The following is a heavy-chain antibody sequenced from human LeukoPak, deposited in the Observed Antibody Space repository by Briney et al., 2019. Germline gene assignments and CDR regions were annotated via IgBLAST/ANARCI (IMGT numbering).Heavy chain of an antibody. CDR2: IYYSGST. Sequence: SETLSLTCTIAGGSISSYYWNWIRKPPGKGLEWIGYIYYSGSTNYNPSLKSRVTISVDTSKNQFSLKLSSVTAADTAVYYCARHIGANNNYWGQGTLVTVSS. V-gene: IGHV4-59*08. CDR3: ARHIGANNNY. D-gene: IGHD1/OR15-1a*01. CDR1: GGSISSYY. J-gene: IGHJ4*02.